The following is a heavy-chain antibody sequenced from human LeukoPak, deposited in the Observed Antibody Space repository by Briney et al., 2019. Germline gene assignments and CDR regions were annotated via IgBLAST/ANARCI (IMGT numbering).Heavy chain of an antibody. CDR3: ARCRVAARPRDPFDY. CDR1: GYTFTGHY. V-gene: IGHV1-2*02. D-gene: IGHD6-6*01. J-gene: IGHJ4*02. CDR2: INPNSGGT. Sequence: ASVRVSCKASGYTFTGHYMHWVRQAPGQGLEWMGWINPNSGGTNYAQKFQGRVTMTRDTSISTAYMELSRLRSDDTAVYYCARCRVAARPRDPFDYWGQGTLVTVSS.